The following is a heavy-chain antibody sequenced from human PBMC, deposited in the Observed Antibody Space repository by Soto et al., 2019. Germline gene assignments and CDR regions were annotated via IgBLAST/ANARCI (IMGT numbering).Heavy chain of an antibody. J-gene: IGHJ4*02. CDR1: GYSIGRSNW. CDR2: IYYSGTT. CDR3: ARREIQGPXDY. V-gene: IGHV4-28*01. Sequence: SETLSLTCAVSGYSIGRSNWWGWIRQPPGKGLEWIGYIYYSGTTYYNPSLKSRVTMSVDTSKNQFSLKLTSVTAVDTAVYYCARREIQGPXDYWGQGTLXTVS. D-gene: IGHD1-26*01.